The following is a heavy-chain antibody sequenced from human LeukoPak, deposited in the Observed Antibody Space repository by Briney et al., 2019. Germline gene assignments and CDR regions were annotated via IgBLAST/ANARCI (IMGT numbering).Heavy chain of an antibody. CDR3: ARVVYYDSSGYSDY. CDR2: IYTSGST. CDR1: GGSVSSYY. V-gene: IGHV4-4*07. D-gene: IGHD3-22*01. J-gene: IGHJ4*02. Sequence: SETLSLTCTVSGGSVSSYYWSWIRQPAGKGLEWIGRIYTSGSTNYNPSLKSRVTMSVDTSKNQFSLKLSSVTAADTAVYYCARVVYYDSSGYSDYWGQGTLVTVSS.